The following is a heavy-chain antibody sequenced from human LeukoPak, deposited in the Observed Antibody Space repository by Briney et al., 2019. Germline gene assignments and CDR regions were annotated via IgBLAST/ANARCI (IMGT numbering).Heavy chain of an antibody. CDR1: GGTFSSYA. Sequence: SVKVSCKASGGTFSSYAISWVRQAPGQGLEWMGGIIPIFGTANYAQKFQGRVTITADESTSTAYMELSSLRSEDTAVYYCAREAAAGTSAFDIWGQGTMVTVSS. CDR2: IIPIFGTA. V-gene: IGHV1-69*01. CDR3: AREAAAGTSAFDI. J-gene: IGHJ3*02. D-gene: IGHD6-13*01.